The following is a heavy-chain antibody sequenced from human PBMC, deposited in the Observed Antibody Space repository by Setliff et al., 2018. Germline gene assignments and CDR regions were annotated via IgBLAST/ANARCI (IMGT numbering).Heavy chain of an antibody. J-gene: IGHJ4*02. Sequence: KTSETLSLTCTVSGGSIGSHNWIWIRQPAGKGLEWIGEIYHDGNTKFNPSVHYNPSLKSRVTISIDKSKNQFSLKLTSVTAADTAVYYCAKGGGRYHSASWGQGTLVTVSS. CDR1: GGSIGSHN. CDR2: IYHDGNT. CDR3: AKGGGRYHSAS. V-gene: IGHV4-59*11. D-gene: IGHD1-26*01.